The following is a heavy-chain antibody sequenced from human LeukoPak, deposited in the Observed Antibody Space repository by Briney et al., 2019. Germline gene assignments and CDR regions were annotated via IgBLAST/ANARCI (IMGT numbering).Heavy chain of an antibody. Sequence: ASVRVSCKTSGYTFIDYYIHWVRQAPGQGLEWMGRINPNSGGTDCPRKFQGRVTMTRDTSTSTVYMELSSLRSEDTAVYYCARVQTTVSPHLDYWGQGTLVTVSS. CDR2: INPNSGGT. CDR3: ARVQTTVSPHLDY. V-gene: IGHV1-2*06. D-gene: IGHD4-17*01. J-gene: IGHJ4*02. CDR1: GYTFIDYY.